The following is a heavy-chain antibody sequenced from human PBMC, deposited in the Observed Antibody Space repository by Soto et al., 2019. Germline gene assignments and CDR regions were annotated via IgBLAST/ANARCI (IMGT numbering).Heavy chain of an antibody. Sequence: SETLSLTCTVSGGSISSSSYYWGWIRQPPGKGLEWIGSIYYSGSTYYNTSLKSRVTISVDTSKNQFSLKLSSVTAADTALYYCARNGYSGYDFDYWGQGTLVTVSS. CDR1: GGSISSSSYY. D-gene: IGHD5-12*01. V-gene: IGHV4-39*01. CDR3: ARNGYSGYDFDY. J-gene: IGHJ4*02. CDR2: IYYSGST.